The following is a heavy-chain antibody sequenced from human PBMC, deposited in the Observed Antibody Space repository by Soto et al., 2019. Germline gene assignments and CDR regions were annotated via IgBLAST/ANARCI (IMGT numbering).Heavy chain of an antibody. CDR2: IMPIFAAA. Sequence: QVQLMQSGAEVKKPGSSVKVSCKASGGTISTNVISWVRQAPGQGLEWMGEIMPIFAAANNAQKFQGRLTITADTSTTTVYMELSSLTSEDTAVYFCATGARDCSGGSCYPDDWGQGTLVIVSS. CDR3: ATGARDCSGGSCYPDD. V-gene: IGHV1-69*06. CDR1: GGTISTNV. J-gene: IGHJ4*02. D-gene: IGHD2-15*01.